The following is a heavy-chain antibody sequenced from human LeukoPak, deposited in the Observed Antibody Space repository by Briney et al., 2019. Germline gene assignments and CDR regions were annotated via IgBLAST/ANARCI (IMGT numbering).Heavy chain of an antibody. Sequence: PGGSLRLSCAASGFTFSSYEMNWVRQAPGKGLEWVSYISSSGSTIYYADSVKGRFTISRDNAKNSLYLQMNSLRAEDTAVYYCARVGRSGYDSRVFGYWGQGTLVTVSS. CDR3: ARVGRSGYDSRVFGY. CDR2: ISSSGSTI. CDR1: GFTFSSYE. J-gene: IGHJ4*02. D-gene: IGHD5-12*01. V-gene: IGHV3-48*03.